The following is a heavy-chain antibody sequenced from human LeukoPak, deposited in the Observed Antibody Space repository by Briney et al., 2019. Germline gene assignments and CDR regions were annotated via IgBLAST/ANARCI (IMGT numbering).Heavy chain of an antibody. Sequence: SETLSLTCTVSGGSLSICSCSWIRQPPGKGLEWIAYVHYSEGTNYNRSLESRVTISLDTSKIQFSLAVRSVTAADTDVYDCPRDRRRRLVHDYYLWGPVTMVTVSS. CDR3: PRDRRRRLVHDYYL. D-gene: IGHD3-10*01. V-gene: IGHV4-59*01. CDR1: GGSLSICS. CDR2: VHYSEGT. J-gene: IGHJ3*01.